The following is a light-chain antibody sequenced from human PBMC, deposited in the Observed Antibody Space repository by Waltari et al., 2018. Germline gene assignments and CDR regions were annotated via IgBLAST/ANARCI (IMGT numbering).Light chain of an antibody. J-gene: IGLJ3*02. CDR1: SSDIASNNL. Sequence: QSALTQPASVSGSPGQSLTISCPGTSSDIASNNLLTWFQQRPGKAPKLIIFEVTQRPSGISDRFSGSRSGPTASLTISGLQAEDEADYYCCSYAGRATFAWVFGGGTKLTVL. V-gene: IGLV2-23*02. CDR2: EVT. CDR3: CSYAGRATFAWV.